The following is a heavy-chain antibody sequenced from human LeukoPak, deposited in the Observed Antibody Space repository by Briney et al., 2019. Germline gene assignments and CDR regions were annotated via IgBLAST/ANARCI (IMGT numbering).Heavy chain of an antibody. CDR3: AKGGTESYHYYGMDV. J-gene: IGHJ6*02. Sequence: TGGSLRLSCEASGFTFSRYAMIWVRQAPGKGLEWVSGSSGSGGITSYADSVKGRFTISRDNSKNTLYLQMKSLRAEDTAVYYCAKGGTESYHYYGMDVWGQGTTVTVSS. CDR2: SSGSGGIT. CDR1: GFTFSRYA. D-gene: IGHD1-26*01. V-gene: IGHV3-23*01.